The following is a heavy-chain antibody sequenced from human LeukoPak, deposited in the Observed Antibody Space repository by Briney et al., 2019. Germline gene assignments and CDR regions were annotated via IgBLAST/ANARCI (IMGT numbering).Heavy chain of an antibody. D-gene: IGHD6-13*01. CDR1: GGSVSSGSYY. V-gene: IGHV4-61*01. CDR3: ARDGSYSSSWAYYYYGMDV. Sequence: SETLSLTCTVSGGSVSSGSYYWSWIRQPPGKGLEWIGYIYYSGSTNYNPSLKSRVIISVDTSKNQFSLKLSSVTAADTAVYYCARDGSYSSSWAYYYYGMDVWGQGTTVTVSS. CDR2: IYYSGST. J-gene: IGHJ6*02.